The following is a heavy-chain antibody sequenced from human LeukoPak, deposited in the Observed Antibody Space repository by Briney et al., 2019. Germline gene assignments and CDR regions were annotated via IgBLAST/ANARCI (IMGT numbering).Heavy chain of an antibody. D-gene: IGHD1-26*01. V-gene: IGHV3-74*01. CDR2: INSDGSST. CDR1: GFTFSSYW. Sequence: PGGSLRLSCAASGFTFSSYWMHWVRQAPGKGLVWVSRINSDGSSTSYADSVKGRFTISRDNAKNSLYLQMNSLRAEDTAVYYCARDWRIVGARMGRNDYWGQGTLVTVSS. J-gene: IGHJ4*02. CDR3: ARDWRIVGARMGRNDY.